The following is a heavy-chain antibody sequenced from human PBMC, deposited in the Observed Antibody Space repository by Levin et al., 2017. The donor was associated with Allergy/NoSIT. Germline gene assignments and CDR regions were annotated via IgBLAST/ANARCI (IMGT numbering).Heavy chain of an antibody. V-gene: IGHV3-9*01. D-gene: IGHD7-27*01. J-gene: IGHJ4*02. CDR1: GFTFGDYA. CDR2: INWNRDKI. Sequence: GGSLRLSCAASGFTFGDYAMHWDRQAPGKGLEWVSGINWNRDKIGYADSVRARFTISRDNAKNSLYLQMNSLGPEDTALYYCAKGLNWGSPNTFDYWGQGTLVTVSS. CDR3: AKGLNWGSPNTFDY.